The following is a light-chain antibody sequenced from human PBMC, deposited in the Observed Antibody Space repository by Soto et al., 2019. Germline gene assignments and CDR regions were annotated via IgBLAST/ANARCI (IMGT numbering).Light chain of an antibody. CDR3: QSYDATNQV. J-gene: IGLJ3*02. CDR2: EDN. V-gene: IGLV6-57*01. Sequence: NFMLTQPHSVSESPGKTVIISCTRSSGSIASNYVQWYQQRPGSSPTTVIYEDNQRPSGVPDRFSGSIDSSSNSASLTISGAETEDEADYFWQSYDATNQVFGGGTQLTVL. CDR1: SGSIASNY.